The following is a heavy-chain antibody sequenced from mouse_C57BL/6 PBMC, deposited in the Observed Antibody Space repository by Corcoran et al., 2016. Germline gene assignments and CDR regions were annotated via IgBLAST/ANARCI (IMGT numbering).Heavy chain of an antibody. D-gene: IGHD3-2*02. J-gene: IGHJ4*01. CDR1: GFSLSTSGMG. CDR3: ARRDSSGYYYYAMDY. V-gene: IGHV8-12*01. CDR2: IYWDDDK. Sequence: QVTLKESGPGILQSSQTLSLTCSFSGFSLSTSGMGVSWIRQPSGKGLEWLAHIYWDDDKRYNPSLKRRLTISKDTSRNQVFLKITSVDTADTATYYCARRDSSGYYYYAMDYWGQGTSVTVSS.